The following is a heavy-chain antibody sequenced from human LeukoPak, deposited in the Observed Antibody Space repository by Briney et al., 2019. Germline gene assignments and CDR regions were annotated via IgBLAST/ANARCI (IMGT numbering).Heavy chain of an antibody. Sequence: GASVKVSCKASGGTFSSYAISWVRQAPGQGLEWMGGIIPIFGTANLAQKFQGRVTITADESTSTAYMELSSLRSEDTAVYYCAVLPGIAVAGTALTDYWGQGTLVTVSS. CDR2: IIPIFGTA. CDR1: GGTFSSYA. CDR3: AVLPGIAVAGTALTDY. J-gene: IGHJ4*02. V-gene: IGHV1-69*13. D-gene: IGHD6-19*01.